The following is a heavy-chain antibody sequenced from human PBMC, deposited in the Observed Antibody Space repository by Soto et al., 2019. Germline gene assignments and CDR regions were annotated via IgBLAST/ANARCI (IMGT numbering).Heavy chain of an antibody. CDR2: ISGSGGST. D-gene: IGHD3-22*01. CDR3: AKDLTRYYDSSGYNYFDY. CDR1: GFTFSSYA. Sequence: GGSPRLSCAASGFTFSSYAMSWVRQAPGKGLEWVSAISGSGGSTYYADSVKGRFTISRDNSKNTLYLQMNSLRAEDTAVYYCAKDLTRYYDSSGYNYFDYWGQGTLVTVSS. J-gene: IGHJ4*02. V-gene: IGHV3-23*01.